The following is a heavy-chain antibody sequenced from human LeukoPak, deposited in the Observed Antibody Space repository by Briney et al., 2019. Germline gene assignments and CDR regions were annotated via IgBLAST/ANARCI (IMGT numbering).Heavy chain of an antibody. D-gene: IGHD5-12*01. CDR2: IYHSGST. V-gene: IGHV4-4*02. CDR3: ASWVATRYYFDY. Sequence: PSGTLSLTCAASGGSISSSNWWSWVRQPPGKGLVWIGEIYHSGSTNYNPSLKSRVTISVDKSKNQFSLKLSSVTAADTAVYYCASWVATRYYFDYWGQGTLVTVSS. J-gene: IGHJ4*02. CDR1: GGSISSSNW.